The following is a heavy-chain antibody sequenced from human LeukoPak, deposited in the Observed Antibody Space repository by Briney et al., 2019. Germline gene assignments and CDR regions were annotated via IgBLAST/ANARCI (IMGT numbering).Heavy chain of an antibody. D-gene: IGHD2-2*01. CDR3: ARGYCSSTSCLGGY. CDR2: ISSSGSTI. J-gene: IGHJ4*02. V-gene: IGHV3-48*03. Sequence: PGGSLRLSCAASGFTFSSYEMNWVRQAPGKGLEWVSYISSSGSTIYYADSVKGRFTISRDNAKNSLYLQMNSLRAEDTAFYHCARGYCSSTSCLGGYWGQGTLVTVSS. CDR1: GFTFSSYE.